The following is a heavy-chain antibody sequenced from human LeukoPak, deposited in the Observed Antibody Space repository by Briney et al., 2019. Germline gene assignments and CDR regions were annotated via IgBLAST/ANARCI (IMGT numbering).Heavy chain of an antibody. Sequence: ASVKDSCKASGYTFTSYGISWVRQAPGQGLEWMGWISAYNGNTNYAQKLQGRVTMTTDTSTSTAYMELRSLRSDDTAVYYCARGVDYDILTGYYVDVWGQGTTVTVSS. J-gene: IGHJ6*02. V-gene: IGHV1-18*01. CDR3: ARGVDYDILTGYYVDV. D-gene: IGHD3-9*01. CDR2: ISAYNGNT. CDR1: GYTFTSYG.